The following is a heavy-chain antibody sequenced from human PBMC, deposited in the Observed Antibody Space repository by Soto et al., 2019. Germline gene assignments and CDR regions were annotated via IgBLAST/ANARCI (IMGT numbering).Heavy chain of an antibody. J-gene: IGHJ4*02. CDR3: ARDTGWGLGY. CDR1: GDSINSNYC. V-gene: IGHV4-4*02. CDR2: ICYCGGT. Sequence: QVQLQESGPGLVRPSGTLSLTCAVSGDSINSNYCWTWVRQPPGKGLEWIAEICYCGGTSYNPSLKSRVTISIDKSKNQFSLNLTSVTAADTAMYYCARDTGWGLGYWGQGTLVTVSS. D-gene: IGHD6-19*01.